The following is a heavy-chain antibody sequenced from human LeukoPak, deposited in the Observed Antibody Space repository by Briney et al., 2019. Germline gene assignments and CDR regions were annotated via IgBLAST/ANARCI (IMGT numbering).Heavy chain of an antibody. V-gene: IGHV4-39*07. CDR2: LDESGRP. CDR1: GGSIRSGRHH. CDR3: ARDLGGYPFFMDV. Sequence: SETLSLTCSVSGGSIRSGRHHWAWVRQPPGKGLEFIGSLDESGRPYYNAPLKSRVTISEDSSGKQFSLNLSSVTAADTAVYFCARDLGGYPFFMDVWGRGTTVTVSS. J-gene: IGHJ6*03. D-gene: IGHD2-15*01.